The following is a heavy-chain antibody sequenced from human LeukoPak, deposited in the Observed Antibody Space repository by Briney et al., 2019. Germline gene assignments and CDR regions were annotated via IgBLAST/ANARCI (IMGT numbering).Heavy chain of an antibody. D-gene: IGHD6-19*01. CDR3: AKVQQWLVYFGAFDI. Sequence: GGSLRLSCTASGFTFSSYAMSWVRQAPGKGLEWVSAISGSGGSTYYADSVKGRFTISRDNSKNTLYLQMNSLRAEDTAVYYCAKVQQWLVYFGAFDIWGQGTMVTVSS. V-gene: IGHV3-23*01. CDR2: ISGSGGST. J-gene: IGHJ3*02. CDR1: GFTFSSYA.